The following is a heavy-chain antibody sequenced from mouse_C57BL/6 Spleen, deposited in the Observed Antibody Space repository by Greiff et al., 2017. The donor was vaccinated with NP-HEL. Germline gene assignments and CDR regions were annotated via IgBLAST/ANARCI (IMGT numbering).Heavy chain of an antibody. CDR1: GYTFTSYW. J-gene: IGHJ4*01. CDR3: ARSPGYGSSYRHAMDY. CDR2: IDPSDSYT. D-gene: IGHD1-1*01. V-gene: IGHV1-50*01. Sequence: QVQLQQPGAELVKPGASVKLSCKASGYTFTSYWMQWVKQRPGQGLEWIGEIDPSDSYTNYNQKFKGKATLTVDTSSSTAYMQLSSLTSEDSAVYYCARSPGYGSSYRHAMDYWGQGTSVTVSS.